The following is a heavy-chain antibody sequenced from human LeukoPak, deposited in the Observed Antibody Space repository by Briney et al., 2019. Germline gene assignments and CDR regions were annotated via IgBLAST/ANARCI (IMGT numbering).Heavy chain of an antibody. D-gene: IGHD4-17*01. J-gene: IGHJ4*02. CDR2: INPNSGGT. CDR3: ARSPLAVTTFFDY. CDR1: GYTFTGYY. V-gene: IGHV1-2*02. Sequence: GASVKVSCKASGYTFTGYYMHWVRQAPGQGLEWMGWINPNSGGTNYAQKFQGRVTMTRDTPTSTVYMELSSLRSEDTAVYYCARSPLAVTTFFDYWGQGTLVTVSS.